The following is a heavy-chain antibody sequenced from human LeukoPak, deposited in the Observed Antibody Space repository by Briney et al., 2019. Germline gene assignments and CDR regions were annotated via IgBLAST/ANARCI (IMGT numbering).Heavy chain of an antibody. CDR3: ARDKAVGPTLLDY. Sequence: PGGSLRLSCAASGFTFSGYWMSWVRQAPGKGLEWVANIKQDGSEKYFVDSVGGRFTISRDNAKNSLYLEMNSLRAEDTAVYYCARDKAVGPTLLDYWGQGTLLTVSS. J-gene: IGHJ4*02. V-gene: IGHV3-7*01. D-gene: IGHD1-26*01. CDR1: GFTFSGYW. CDR2: IKQDGSEK.